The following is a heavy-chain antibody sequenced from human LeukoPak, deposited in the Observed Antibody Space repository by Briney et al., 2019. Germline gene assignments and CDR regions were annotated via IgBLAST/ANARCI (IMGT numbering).Heavy chain of an antibody. CDR1: GGPISSYY. CDR3: ARQVGLYYFDY. CDR2: IYYSGST. D-gene: IGHD1-26*01. Sequence: SETLSLTCTVSGGPISSYYWSWIRQPPGKGLEWIGYIYYSGSTNYNPSLKSRVTISVDTSKNQFSLKLSYVTAADTAVYYCARQVGLYYFDYWGQGTLVTVSS. V-gene: IGHV4-59*08. J-gene: IGHJ4*02.